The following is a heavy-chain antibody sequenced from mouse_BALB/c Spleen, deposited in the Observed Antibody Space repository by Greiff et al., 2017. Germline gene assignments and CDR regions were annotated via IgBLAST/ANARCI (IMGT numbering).Heavy chain of an antibody. V-gene: IGHV1S137*01. D-gene: IGHD2-1*01. J-gene: IGHJ4*01. CDR2: ISTYYGDA. CDR1: GYTFTDYA. Sequence: QVQLQQSGAELVRPGVSVKISCKGSGYTFTDYAMHWVKQSHAKSLEWIGVISTYYGDASYNQKFKGKATMTVDKSSSTAYMELARLTSEDSAIYYCARRYGNDAMDYWGQGTSVTVSS. CDR3: ARRYGNDAMDY.